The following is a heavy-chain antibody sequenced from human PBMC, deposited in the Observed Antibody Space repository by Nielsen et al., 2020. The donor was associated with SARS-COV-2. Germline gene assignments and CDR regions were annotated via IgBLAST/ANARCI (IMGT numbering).Heavy chain of an antibody. Sequence: GGSLRLSCAASGFTFNNYAMSWVRQAPGKGLEWVSVIFSGGSTTYYAESVKGRFTISRDNSWDTLYLRMRDLTAEDTAVYYCAKGGDYGDYYFDYWGRGTVVTVSS. CDR1: GFTFNNYA. J-gene: IGHJ4*02. D-gene: IGHD4-17*01. CDR3: AKGGDYGDYYFDY. V-gene: IGHV3-23*03. CDR2: IFSGGSTT.